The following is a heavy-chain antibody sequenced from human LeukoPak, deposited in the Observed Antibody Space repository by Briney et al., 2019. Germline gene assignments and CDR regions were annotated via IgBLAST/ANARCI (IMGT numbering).Heavy chain of an antibody. Sequence: ASVKVSCKASGGTFSSYAISWVRQAPGQGLEWMGGIIPIFGTANYAQKFQGRVTITADKSTSTAYMELSSLRSEDTAVYYCARPAKTYYDILTGYEQIYYYGMDVWGKGTAVTVSS. CDR3: ARPAKTYYDILTGYEQIYYYGMDV. D-gene: IGHD3-9*01. CDR1: GGTFSSYA. CDR2: IIPIFGTA. V-gene: IGHV1-69*06. J-gene: IGHJ6*04.